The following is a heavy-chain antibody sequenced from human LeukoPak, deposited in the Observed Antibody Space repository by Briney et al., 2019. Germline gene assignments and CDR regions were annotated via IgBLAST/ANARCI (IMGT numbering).Heavy chain of an antibody. D-gene: IGHD2-2*01. CDR2: IYTSGST. J-gene: IGHJ3*02. CDR3: ARGIVVVPAAPHAFDI. V-gene: IGHV4-4*07. CDR1: GGSISSYY. Sequence: SETLSLTCTVSGGSISSYYWSWIRQPAGKGLEWIGRIYTSGSTNYNPSLKSRVTMSVDTSKNQFSLKLSSVTAADTAAYYCARGIVVVPAAPHAFDIWGQGTMVTVSS.